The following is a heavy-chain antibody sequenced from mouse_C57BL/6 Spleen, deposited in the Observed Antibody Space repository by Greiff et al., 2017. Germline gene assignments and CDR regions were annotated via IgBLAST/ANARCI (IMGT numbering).Heavy chain of an antibody. V-gene: IGHV1-9*01. CDR2: ILPGSGST. J-gene: IGHJ2*01. D-gene: IGHD6-1*01. CDR1: GYTFTGYW. Sequence: QVQLQQSGAELMKPGASVKLSCKATGYTFTGYWIEWVKQRPGHGLEWIGEILPGSGSTNYNEKFKGKATFTADTSFNTAYMQLSSLATEASAIYCCASGQLQYYFDYWGQGTTLTVSS. CDR3: ASGQLQYYFDY.